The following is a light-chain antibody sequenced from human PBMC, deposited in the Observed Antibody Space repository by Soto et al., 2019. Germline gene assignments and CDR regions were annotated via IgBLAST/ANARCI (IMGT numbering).Light chain of an antibody. Sequence: DIQMTQSPSSLSASVGDRVTITCRASQDISNYLAWFQQEPGKAHKSLIFAASSLQGGVPSKFSGSGSVTDFTLTISSLQPEDFATYYCQQYLSYPFTVVPGTKVDI. CDR2: AAS. V-gene: IGKV1-16*02. CDR1: QDISNY. J-gene: IGKJ3*01. CDR3: QQYLSYPFT.